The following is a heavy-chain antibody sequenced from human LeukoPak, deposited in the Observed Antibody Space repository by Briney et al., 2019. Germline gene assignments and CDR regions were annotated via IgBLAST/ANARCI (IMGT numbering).Heavy chain of an antibody. CDR1: SGSINTYY. V-gene: IGHV4-59*01. CDR2: INYSGST. CDR3: ARAGRAGDYGYYFDY. J-gene: IGHJ4*02. Sequence: PSETLSPTCTVSSGSINTYYWSWIRQPPGKGLEWIGYINYSGSTNYNPSLKSRVTISLDTSKFQFSLKVPSVTAADTAVYYCARAGRAGDYGYYFDYWGRGMLVTVSS. D-gene: IGHD4-17*01.